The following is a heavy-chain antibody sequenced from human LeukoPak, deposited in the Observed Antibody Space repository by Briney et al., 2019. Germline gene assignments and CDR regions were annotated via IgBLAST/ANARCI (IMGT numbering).Heavy chain of an antibody. J-gene: IGHJ2*01. D-gene: IGHD3-22*01. CDR1: GGTFTTYS. CDR3: VAVYDGAAGYFDL. CDR2: ISPILGVN. V-gene: IGHV1-69*02. Sequence: SVRVSCKASGGTFTTYSITWVRQAPGQGLEWMGRISPILGVNYCAQKFQGRVTISADSSMITAYMHLSNVTSEDTAVYYCVAVYDGAAGYFDLWGRGTLITVFS.